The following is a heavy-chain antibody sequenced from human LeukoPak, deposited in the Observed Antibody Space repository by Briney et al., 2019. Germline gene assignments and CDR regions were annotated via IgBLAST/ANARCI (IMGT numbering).Heavy chain of an antibody. CDR3: AREVSQYSNYVGSFDY. D-gene: IGHD4-11*01. CDR1: GFTFSSYA. V-gene: IGHV3-23*01. J-gene: IGHJ4*02. Sequence: PGGSLRLSCAASGFTFSSYAMSWVRQAPGKGLEWVSGISGSGGSTYYADSVKGRFTISRDNSKNTLYLQMNSLRAEDTAVYYCAREVSQYSNYVGSFDYWGQGTLVTVSS. CDR2: ISGSGGST.